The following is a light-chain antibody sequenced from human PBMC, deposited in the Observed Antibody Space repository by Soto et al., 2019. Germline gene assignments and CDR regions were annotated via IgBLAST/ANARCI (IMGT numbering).Light chain of an antibody. CDR1: QSISSW. J-gene: IGKJ2*01. CDR3: QHYNSYPVT. V-gene: IGKV1-5*01. CDR2: DAS. Sequence: DIQMTQSPSTLSASVGDRVTITCRASQSISSWLAWYQQKPGKAPKLLIYDASSLESGVPSRFSGSGSGTEFTLTISSLHPDDFATYYCQHYNSYPVTFGQGTKLEIK.